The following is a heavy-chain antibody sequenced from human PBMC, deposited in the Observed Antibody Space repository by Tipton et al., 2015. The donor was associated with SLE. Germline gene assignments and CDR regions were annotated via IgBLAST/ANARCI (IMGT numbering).Heavy chain of an antibody. CDR2: ISSSSSYI. CDR3: AGWVGYCSGGSCFY. J-gene: IGHJ4*02. Sequence: GSLRLSCAASGFTFSSYTMNWVRQAPGKGLEWVSSISSSSSYIYYADSVKGRFTISRDNAKNTLYLQMNSLRAEDTAVYYCAGWVGYCSGGSCFYWGQGTLVTVSS. V-gene: IGHV3-21*01. D-gene: IGHD2-15*01. CDR1: GFTFSSYT.